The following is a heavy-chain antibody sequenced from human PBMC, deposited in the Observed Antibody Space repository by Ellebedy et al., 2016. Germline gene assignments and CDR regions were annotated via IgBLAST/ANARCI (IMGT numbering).Heavy chain of an antibody. Sequence: GESLKISXAASGFTFSCCALHWVRQAPGKGLEWVASVSNNGNNKYYSESVKGRFTISRDNYKNNVFLNMDSLTTEDTAVYFCARGVGGSRGRIDPWGRGTLVAVSS. CDR1: GFTFSCCA. CDR2: VSNNGNNK. D-gene: IGHD6-19*01. V-gene: IGHV3-30*04. CDR3: ARGVGGSRGRIDP. J-gene: IGHJ5*02.